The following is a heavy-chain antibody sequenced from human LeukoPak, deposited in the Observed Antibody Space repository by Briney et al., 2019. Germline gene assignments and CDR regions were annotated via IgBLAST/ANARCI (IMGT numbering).Heavy chain of an antibody. V-gene: IGHV3-30*04. Sequence: AGSLRLSCAASGFTFSSYAMHWVRQTPGKGLEWVAVVSYDGSNKYYADSVKGRFTISRDNSKNTLYLQMNSLRAEDTAVYYCAKDRDWYYFDYWGQGTLVTVSS. CDR1: GFTFSSYA. J-gene: IGHJ4*02. D-gene: IGHD5-24*01. CDR3: AKDRDWYYFDY. CDR2: VSYDGSNK.